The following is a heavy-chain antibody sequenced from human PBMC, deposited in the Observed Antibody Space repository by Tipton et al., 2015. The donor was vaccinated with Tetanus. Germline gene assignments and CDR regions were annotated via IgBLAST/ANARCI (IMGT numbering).Heavy chain of an antibody. CDR2: IYKSGDV. CDR3: ARVQLSSSFLKYNWLDP. Sequence: TLSLTCVVSGDSIKSYYWSWIRQSAGKGLEWIGRIYKSGDVNYNPSLKSRLTLSVDTSKTRLSLKLTSVTAADTAVYYCARVQLSSSFLKYNWLDPWGQGTLVTVAS. J-gene: IGHJ5*02. CDR1: GDSIKSYY. V-gene: IGHV4-4*07. D-gene: IGHD3-3*02.